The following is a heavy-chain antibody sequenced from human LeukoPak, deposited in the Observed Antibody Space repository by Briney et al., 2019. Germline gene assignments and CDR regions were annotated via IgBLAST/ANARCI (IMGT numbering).Heavy chain of an antibody. CDR2: ISGSGGKT. CDR3: AKDLDWFDP. CDR1: GFAFSGFA. J-gene: IGHJ5*02. Sequence: PGGSLRLSCSASGFAFSGFAMGWVRQAPGKGLEWVASISGSGGKTYYADSVKGRFTISRDNSKNTLYLQMNSLRAEDTAVYYCAKDLDWFDPWGQGTLVTVSS. D-gene: IGHD3-16*01. V-gene: IGHV3-23*01.